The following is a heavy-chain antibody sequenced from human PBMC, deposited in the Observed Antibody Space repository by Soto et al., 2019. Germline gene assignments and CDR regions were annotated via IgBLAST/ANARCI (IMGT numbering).Heavy chain of an antibody. CDR2: IIPTCGTA. J-gene: IGHJ5*02. CDR1: GATFSSYA. CDR3: ARVDYGAKSNWFDP. V-gene: IGHV1-69*06. Sequence: QVQLVQSGAEVKKPGSPVKVPCKASGATFSSYAISWVRPAPGQGLEGRGGIIPTCGTANYAQKFQGRVTITADKSTSTAYMELSSLRSEDTAVYYCARVDYGAKSNWFDPWGQGTLVTVSS. D-gene: IGHD4-17*01.